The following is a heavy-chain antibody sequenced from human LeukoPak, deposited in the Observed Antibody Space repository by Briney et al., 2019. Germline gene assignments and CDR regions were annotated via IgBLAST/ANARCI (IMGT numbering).Heavy chain of an antibody. V-gene: IGHV7-4-1*02. J-gene: IGHJ5*02. D-gene: IGHD3-10*01. CDR2: INTNTGSP. Sequence: ASVKVSCKASGYTSSSYPMNWVRQAPGQGLEWMGWINTNTGSPTYAQGFKGRFVFSLDTSVSTAYLQISSLKAEDTAVYYCARDLETYYYGSGSYPWFDPWGQGTLVTVSS. CDR1: GYTSSSYP. CDR3: ARDLETYYYGSGSYPWFDP.